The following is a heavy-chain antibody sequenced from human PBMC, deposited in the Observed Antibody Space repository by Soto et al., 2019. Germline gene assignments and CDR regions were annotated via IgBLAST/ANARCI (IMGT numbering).Heavy chain of an antibody. J-gene: IGHJ4*02. CDR1: GCIFANYG. V-gene: IGHV3-33*06. CDR3: AKGSGGTCYSAIDY. D-gene: IGHD2-15*01. Sequence: PGGSLRLSGEASGCIFANYGMHWVRQAPGKGLEWVSVICGDCANKYCAEFVKGRSAISRDNSKNTLYLQMNSLRAEDTAVYYCAKGSGGTCYSAIDYWGQGTLVTVSS. CDR2: ICGDCANK.